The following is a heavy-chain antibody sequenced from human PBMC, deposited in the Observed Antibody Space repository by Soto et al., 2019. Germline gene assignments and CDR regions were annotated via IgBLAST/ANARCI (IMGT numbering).Heavy chain of an antibody. CDR1: GGSISSGGSY. D-gene: IGHD4-17*01. CDR2: IYYSGST. V-gene: IGHV4-31*03. CDR3: ARVTDYGASFDP. Sequence: QVQLQESGPGLVKPSQTLSLTCNVSGGSISSGGSYWSWISQHPGKGLEWIGYIYYSGSTYYNPSLKSRVTISVDTSKNQFSLKLSSVTAADTAVYYCARVTDYGASFDPWGQGTLVTVSS. J-gene: IGHJ5*02.